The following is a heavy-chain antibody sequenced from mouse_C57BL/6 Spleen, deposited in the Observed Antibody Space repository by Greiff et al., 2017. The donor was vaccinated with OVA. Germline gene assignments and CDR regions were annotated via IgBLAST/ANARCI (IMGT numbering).Heavy chain of an antibody. CDR2: IWSGGST. CDR3: ARTYDGSREPWFAY. J-gene: IGHJ3*01. D-gene: IGHD1-1*01. Sequence: VQLQQSGPGLVQPSQSLSITCTVSGFSLTSSGVHWVRQSPGKGLEWLGVIWSGGSTDYNAAFISRLSISKDNSKSQVFFKMNSLQADDTAIYYCARTYDGSREPWFAYWGQGTRVTVSA. V-gene: IGHV2-2*01. CDR1: GFSLTSSG.